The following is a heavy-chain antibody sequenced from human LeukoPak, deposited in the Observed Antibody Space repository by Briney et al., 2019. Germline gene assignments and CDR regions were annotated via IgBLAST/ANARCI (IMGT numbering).Heavy chain of an antibody. D-gene: IGHD3-22*01. Sequence: ASVKVSCKASGYTFTSYYMHWVRQAPGQGLEWMGIINPSGGSTSYAQKFQGRVTMTRDTSTSTVYMELSSLRSEDTAVYYSARGRRITMIVVALDYWGQGTLVTVSS. CDR3: ARGRRITMIVVALDY. J-gene: IGHJ4*02. CDR1: GYTFTSYY. CDR2: INPSGGST. V-gene: IGHV1-46*01.